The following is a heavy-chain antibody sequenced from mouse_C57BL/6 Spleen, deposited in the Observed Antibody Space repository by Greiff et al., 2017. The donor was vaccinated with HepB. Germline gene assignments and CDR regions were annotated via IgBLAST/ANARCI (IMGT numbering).Heavy chain of an antibody. Sequence: QVQLQQPGPGLVQPSQSLSITCTVSGFSLTSYGVHWVRQSPGKGLEWLGVIWRGGSTDYNAAFMSRLSITKDNSKSQVFFKMNSLQADDTAIYYCAKCLLYYGSSSGDAMDYWGQGTSVTVSS. CDR1: GFSLTSYG. CDR2: IWRGGST. D-gene: IGHD1-1*01. V-gene: IGHV2-5*01. CDR3: AKCLLYYGSSSGDAMDY. J-gene: IGHJ4*01.